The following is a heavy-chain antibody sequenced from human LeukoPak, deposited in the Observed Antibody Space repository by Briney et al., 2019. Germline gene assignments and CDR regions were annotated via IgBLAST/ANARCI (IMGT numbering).Heavy chain of an antibody. D-gene: IGHD6-13*01. CDR1: GFAFSSHG. CDR2: ISYDGTNE. J-gene: IGHJ4*02. CDR3: AKEGGSSSWHFDF. Sequence: GGSLRLSCAASGFAFSSHGMHWVRQAPGKGLEWVAFISYDGTNEYYADSVKGRYTISRDSPKNTLSLQMNSLRAEDTAVYYCAKEGGSSSWHFDFWGQGTLATVSS. V-gene: IGHV3-30*18.